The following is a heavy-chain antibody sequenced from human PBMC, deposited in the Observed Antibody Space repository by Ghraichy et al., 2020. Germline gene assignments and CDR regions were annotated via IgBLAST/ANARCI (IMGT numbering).Heavy chain of an antibody. D-gene: IGHD3-22*01. V-gene: IGHV6-1*01. CDR3: ARSGDSRASYYFDY. J-gene: IGHJ4*02. CDR1: GDSVFSNSAA. CDR2: TYHRSKWYN. Sequence: SQTLSLTCDISGDSVFSNSAAWNWIRQSPSGGLEWLGRTYHRSKWYNDSAVSVRSRIIINPDTPKNQFSLHLSSVTPEDTAIYYCARSGDSRASYYFDYWGRGTPGTVSS.